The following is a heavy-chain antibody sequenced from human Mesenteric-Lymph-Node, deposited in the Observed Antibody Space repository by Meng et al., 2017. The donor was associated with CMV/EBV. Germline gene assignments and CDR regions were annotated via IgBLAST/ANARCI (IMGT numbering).Heavy chain of an antibody. CDR1: GGTVSSDSYY. V-gene: IGHV4-61*01. CDR3: ATSPGYPRELGY. D-gene: IGHD1-26*01. Sequence: VSGGTVSSDSYYWSWIRPPPGKGLESIGFIHYSGSTNYNPSLMSRVTISVDTSKNQFSLKLSSVTAADTAVYYCATSPGYPRELGYWGQGTLVTVSS. CDR2: IHYSGST. J-gene: IGHJ4*02.